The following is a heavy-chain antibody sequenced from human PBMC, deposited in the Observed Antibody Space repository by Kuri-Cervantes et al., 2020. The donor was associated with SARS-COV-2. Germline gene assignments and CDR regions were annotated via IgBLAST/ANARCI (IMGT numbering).Heavy chain of an antibody. CDR2: ISSDGSDK. D-gene: IGHD6-13*01. V-gene: IGHV3-30*04. J-gene: IGHJ6*04. Sequence: GGSLRLSCAASGFAFSTYPMHWVRQAPGKGLEWVAAISSDGSDKYNIDSVKGRFTISRDNSKSTLSLQMNSLRPEDTAVYYCARDGGPREQQLGVWGKGTTVTVSS. CDR1: GFAFSTYP. CDR3: ARDGGPREQQLGV.